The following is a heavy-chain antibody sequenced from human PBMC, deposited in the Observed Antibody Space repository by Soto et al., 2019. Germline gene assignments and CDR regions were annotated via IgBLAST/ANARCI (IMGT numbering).Heavy chain of an antibody. CDR3: ARDAKDSSGYYFYDY. CDR1: GGSISSYY. J-gene: IGHJ4*02. Sequence: QVQLQESGPGLVKPSETLSLTCTVSGGSISSYYWSWIRQPPGKGLEWIGYIYYSGSTNYNPSLKSRVTISVDTSKNQCSLKLSSVTAADTAVYYCARDAKDSSGYYFYDYWGQGTLVTVSS. D-gene: IGHD3-22*01. V-gene: IGHV4-59*01. CDR2: IYYSGST.